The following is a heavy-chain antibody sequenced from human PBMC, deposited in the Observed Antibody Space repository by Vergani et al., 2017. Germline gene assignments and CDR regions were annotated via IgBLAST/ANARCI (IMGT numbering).Heavy chain of an antibody. CDR2: IIPIFGTA. J-gene: IGHJ4*02. D-gene: IGHD5-24*01. CDR3: ARGGDGYNTRGSFFDY. Sequence: QVQLVHSGAEVKKPGSLVKVSCKASGGTFSSYAISWVRQAPGQGLEWMGGIIPIFGTANYAQKFQGRVTITADESTSTAYMELSSLRSEDTAVYYCARGGDGYNTRGSFFDYWGQGTLVTVSS. CDR1: GGTFSSYA. V-gene: IGHV1-69*01.